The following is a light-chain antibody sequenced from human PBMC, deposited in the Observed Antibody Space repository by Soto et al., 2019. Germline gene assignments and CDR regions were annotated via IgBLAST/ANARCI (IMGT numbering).Light chain of an antibody. J-gene: IGKJ1*01. Sequence: EIVLTQSPATLSLSPGERATLSCRASQSVRSSLAWYQQQPGQAPRLLIYDASNRATGIPARFSGSGSGTDFTLTISSLEPKDFAVYYCQQYGSSGTFGQGTKVDIK. V-gene: IGKV3-11*01. CDR3: QQYGSSGT. CDR1: QSVRSS. CDR2: DAS.